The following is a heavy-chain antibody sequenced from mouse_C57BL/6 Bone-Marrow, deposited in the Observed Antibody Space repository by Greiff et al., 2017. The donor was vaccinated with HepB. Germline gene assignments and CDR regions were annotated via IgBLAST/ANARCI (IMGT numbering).Heavy chain of an antibody. J-gene: IGHJ2*01. CDR3: TTGGFFDY. CDR2: IDPETGDT. CDR1: GFNIKDDY. V-gene: IGHV14-4*01. Sequence: VQLQQSGAELVRPGASVKLSCTASGFNIKDDYMHWVKQRPEQGLEWIGWIDPETGDTAYASKFQGKATITADTSSNTAYLQLSSLTSEDTAVYYCTTGGFFDYWGQGTTLTVSS.